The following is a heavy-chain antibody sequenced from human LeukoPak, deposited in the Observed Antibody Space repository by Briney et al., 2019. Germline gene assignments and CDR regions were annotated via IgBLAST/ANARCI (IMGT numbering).Heavy chain of an antibody. CDR3: AKPEYSSSWPNYYFDS. CDR2: ISGSGGSA. CDR1: GFPFSNYA. D-gene: IGHD6-13*01. V-gene: IGHV3-23*01. J-gene: IGHJ4*02. Sequence: PGGSLRLSCADAGFPFSNYAMSWVRQAPGKGLEWVSSISGSGGSAYYADYVEGRFTISRDNSQNTLYLQMNSLRAEDTAVYYCAKPEYSSSWPNYYFDSWGQGTLVTVSS.